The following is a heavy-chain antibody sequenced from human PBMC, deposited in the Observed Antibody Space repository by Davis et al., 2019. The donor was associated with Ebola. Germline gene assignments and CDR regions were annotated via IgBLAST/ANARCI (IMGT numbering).Heavy chain of an antibody. CDR1: GYTFTNYY. CDR2: INTYNGNT. Sequence: AASVKVSCKASGYTFTNYYMHWVRQAPGQGLEWMAWINTYNGNTYYAQKFQDRVTMTTDTSTSTAYMELRSLRSDDTAVYFCGRNGVAAGTGFDYWGQGTLVNVSS. D-gene: IGHD6-13*01. J-gene: IGHJ4*02. V-gene: IGHV1-18*04. CDR3: GRNGVAAGTGFDY.